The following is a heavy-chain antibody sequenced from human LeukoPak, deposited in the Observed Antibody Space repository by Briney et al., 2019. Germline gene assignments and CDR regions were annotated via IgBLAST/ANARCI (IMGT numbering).Heavy chain of an antibody. CDR1: GFTFSSYS. CDR3: AKWGEYGSGSKHIDY. J-gene: IGHJ4*02. Sequence: GGSLRLSCAASGFTFSSYSMNWVRQAPGKGLEWVSYISSSSSTIYYAGSVKGRFTISRDNSKNTLYLQMNSLRAEDTAVYYCAKWGEYGSGSKHIDYWGQGTLVTVSS. V-gene: IGHV3-48*01. D-gene: IGHD3-10*01. CDR2: ISSSSSTI.